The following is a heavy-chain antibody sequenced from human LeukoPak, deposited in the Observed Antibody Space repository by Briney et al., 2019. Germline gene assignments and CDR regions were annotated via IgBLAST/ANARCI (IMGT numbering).Heavy chain of an antibody. CDR1: GFTFSSYA. CDR2: ISYDGSNK. D-gene: IGHD3-22*01. J-gene: IGHJ4*02. Sequence: GGSLRLSCAASGFTFSSYAMHWVGQAPGKGLEGVAVISYDGSNKYYADSVKGRFTISRDNSKNTLYLQMNSLRAEDTAVYYCAREGDSSGYSSGYFDYWGQGTLVTVSS. CDR3: AREGDSSGYSSGYFDY. V-gene: IGHV3-30-3*01.